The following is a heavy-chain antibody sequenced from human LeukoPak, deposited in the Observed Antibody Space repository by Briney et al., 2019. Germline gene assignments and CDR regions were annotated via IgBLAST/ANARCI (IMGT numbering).Heavy chain of an antibody. V-gene: IGHV3-7*01. CDR3: ARDHLKYSGIQLWGPYNWFDP. J-gene: IGHJ5*02. D-gene: IGHD5-18*01. CDR1: GFTFSSYW. Sequence: GGSLRLSCAASGFTFSSYWMTWVRQAPGKGLEWVANIKQDGGEKYYVDSVKGRFTISRDNAKNSLYLQMNSLRAEDTAVHYCARDHLKYSGIQLWGPYNWFDPWGQGTLVTVSS. CDR2: IKQDGGEK.